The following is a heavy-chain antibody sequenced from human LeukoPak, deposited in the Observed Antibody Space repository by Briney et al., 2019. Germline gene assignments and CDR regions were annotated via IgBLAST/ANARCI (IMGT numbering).Heavy chain of an antibody. CDR3: VFSPYSSSWYHGGVRRDY. D-gene: IGHD6-13*01. J-gene: IGHJ4*02. CDR2: ISGSGGST. Sequence: GGSLRLSCAASGFTFSSYAMSWVRQAPGKGLEWVSAISGSGGSTYYADSVKGRLTISRDNAKNSLYLQMNSLRAEDTAVYYCVFSPYSSSWYHGGVRRDYWGQGTLVTVSS. CDR1: GFTFSSYA. V-gene: IGHV3-23*01.